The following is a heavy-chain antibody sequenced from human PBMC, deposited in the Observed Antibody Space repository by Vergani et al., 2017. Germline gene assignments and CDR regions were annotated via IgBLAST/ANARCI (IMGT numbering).Heavy chain of an antibody. CDR3: ARLGLTAARREAPVFDY. J-gene: IGHJ4*02. CDR2: IKEDGSET. D-gene: IGHD6-6*01. CDR1: GFTFSNYW. V-gene: IGHV3-7*01. Sequence: EVHLAESGGGLVQSGGSLRLSCAASGFTFSNYWMSWVRQAPGKGLEWVANIKEDGSETFYVDSVMGRFTIARDNAKNSLYLQMNSLRAEDTAVYFCARLGLTAARREAPVFDYWGQGTLVTVSS.